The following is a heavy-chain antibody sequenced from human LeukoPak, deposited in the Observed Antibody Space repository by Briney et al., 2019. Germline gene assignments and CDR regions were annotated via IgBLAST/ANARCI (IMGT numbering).Heavy chain of an antibody. Sequence: PGRSLRLSCAASGFTFSSYGMHWVRQAPGKGLEWVADISYDGSNKYYADSVKGRFTISRDNSKNTLYLQMNSLRAEDTAVYYCAKDRSSSWYEGPFNGMDVWGQGTTVTVSS. D-gene: IGHD6-13*01. J-gene: IGHJ6*02. V-gene: IGHV3-30*18. CDR3: AKDRSSSWYEGPFNGMDV. CDR2: ISYDGSNK. CDR1: GFTFSSYG.